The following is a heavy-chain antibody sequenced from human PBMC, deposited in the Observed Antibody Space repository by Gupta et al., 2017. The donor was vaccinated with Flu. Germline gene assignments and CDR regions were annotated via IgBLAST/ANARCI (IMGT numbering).Heavy chain of an antibody. J-gene: IGHJ5*02. CDR3: ERHVLEEGGIFNWVDP. CDR2: KFHSGST. V-gene: IGHV4-39*01. Sequence: QLQVEESGPGLVKPSGTLSLTCTVSGGSISSSSYYWGWIRQPPGKGLGWIGSKFHSGSTYYNQSLRSRVTISGDTSKRQLYLRLSSVTAADTAVYYCERHVLEEGGIFNWVDPGGKGTMVTVSS. D-gene: IGHD1-26*01. CDR1: GGSISSSSYY.